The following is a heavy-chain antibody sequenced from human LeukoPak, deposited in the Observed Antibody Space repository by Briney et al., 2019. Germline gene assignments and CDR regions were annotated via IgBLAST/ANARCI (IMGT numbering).Heavy chain of an antibody. CDR2: IYSGGST. CDR1: GFNVSSNY. CDR3: AKRVGVVTAKGYYFDY. J-gene: IGHJ4*02. V-gene: IGHV3-53*05. D-gene: IGHD2-21*02. Sequence: PGGSLRLSCAASGFNVSSNYMSWVRQAPGKGLEWVSVIYSGGSTYYADSVKGRFTISRDNSKNTLYLQMNSLRAEDTAVYYCAKRVGVVTAKGYYFDYWGQGTLVTVSS.